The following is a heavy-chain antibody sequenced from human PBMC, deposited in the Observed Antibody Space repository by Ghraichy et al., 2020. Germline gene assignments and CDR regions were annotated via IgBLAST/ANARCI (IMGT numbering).Heavy chain of an antibody. Sequence: SETLSLTCAVSGGSISSSNWWSWVRQPPGKGLEWIGEIYHSGSTNYNPSLKSRVTISVDKSKNQFSLKLSSVTAADTAVYYCARVGGDSSSWYYYYYYGMDVWGQGTTVTVSS. CDR1: GGSISSSNW. CDR2: IYHSGST. J-gene: IGHJ6*02. D-gene: IGHD6-13*01. CDR3: ARVGGDSSSWYYYYYYGMDV. V-gene: IGHV4-4*02.